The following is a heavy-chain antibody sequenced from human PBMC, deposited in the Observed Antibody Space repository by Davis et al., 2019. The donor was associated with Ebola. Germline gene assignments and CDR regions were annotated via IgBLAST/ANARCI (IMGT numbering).Heavy chain of an antibody. Sequence: AASVKVSCKASGYTFSTYYLHWVRQAPGQGLEWMGTINPLSGWTTYAQNFQGRVTMTRDTSTDTLYMELSSLRSEDTAVYYCAVARFQVLGDWFAPWGQGTLVTVSS. CDR1: GYTFSTYY. CDR3: AVARFQVLGDWFAP. J-gene: IGHJ5*02. D-gene: IGHD3-16*01. V-gene: IGHV1-46*01. CDR2: INPLSGWT.